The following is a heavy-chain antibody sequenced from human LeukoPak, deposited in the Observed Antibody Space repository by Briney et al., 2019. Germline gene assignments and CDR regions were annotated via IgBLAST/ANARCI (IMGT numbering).Heavy chain of an antibody. CDR3: AREVSRPITIFGVVTGYGWFDP. CDR2: IKQDGSEK. J-gene: IGHJ5*02. Sequence: GGSLRLSCAASGFTFSSYWMSWVRQAPGKGLEWVANIKQDGSEKYYVDSVKGRFTISRDNAKNSLYLQMNSLRAEDTAVYYCAREVSRPITIFGVVTGYGWFDPWGQGTLVTVSS. CDR1: GFTFSSYW. D-gene: IGHD3-3*01. V-gene: IGHV3-7*05.